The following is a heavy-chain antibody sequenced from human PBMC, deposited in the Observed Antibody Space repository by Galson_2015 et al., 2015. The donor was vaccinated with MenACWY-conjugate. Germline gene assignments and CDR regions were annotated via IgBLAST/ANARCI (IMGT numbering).Heavy chain of an antibody. V-gene: IGHV3-48*02. CDR3: ATSGAEFGSGYYAFGY. J-gene: IGHJ4*02. CDR1: GFTFSSYN. CDR2: ISTSSSSI. Sequence: SLRLSCAASGFTFSSYNMNWVRQAPGKGLEWLSYISTSSSSIYYADSVKGRFTISRDNAKNSLYLQMNSLRDEDTAVYYCATSGAEFGSGYYAFGYWGQG. D-gene: IGHD3-3*01.